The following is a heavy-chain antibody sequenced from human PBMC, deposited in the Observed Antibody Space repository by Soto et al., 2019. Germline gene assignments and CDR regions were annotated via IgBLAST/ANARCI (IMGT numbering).Heavy chain of an antibody. CDR1: GFTFSSYS. V-gene: IGHV3-48*02. CDR3: AREWVAAAGPGYYYGMDV. Sequence: GGSLRLSCAASGFTFSSYSMNWVRQAPGKGLEWVSYISSSSSTIYYADSVKGRFTISRDNAKNSLYPQMNSLRDEDTAVYYCAREWVAAAGPGYYYGMDVWGQGTTVTVSS. CDR2: ISSSSSTI. J-gene: IGHJ6*02. D-gene: IGHD6-13*01.